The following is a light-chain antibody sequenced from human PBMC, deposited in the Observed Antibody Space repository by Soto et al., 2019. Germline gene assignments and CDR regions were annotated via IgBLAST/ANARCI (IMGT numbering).Light chain of an antibody. CDR3: QQYNNWPRT. J-gene: IGKJ1*01. CDR1: QSVSSSY. CDR2: GAS. V-gene: IGKV3-15*01. Sequence: EIVLTQSPATQSCSTGEKLTLSCXXSQSVSSSYLAWYQQKPGQAPRLLIYGASTRATGIPARFSGSGSGTEFTLTISSLQSEDFAVYYCQQYNNWPRTFGQGTKVDI.